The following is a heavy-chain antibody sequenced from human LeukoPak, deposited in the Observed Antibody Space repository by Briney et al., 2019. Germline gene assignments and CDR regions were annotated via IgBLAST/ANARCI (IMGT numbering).Heavy chain of an antibody. CDR1: GFTFSSYA. J-gene: IGHJ6*02. CDR2: ISGSGSST. D-gene: IGHD3/OR15-3a*01. CDR3: AKGGPLNYYGMDV. Sequence: GGSLRLSCAASGFTFSSYAMSWVRQAPGKGLEWVSAISGSGSSTYSADSVKGRFTISRDNSKNTLYLQMNSLRAEDTAVYYCAKGGPLNYYGMDVWSQGTTVTVSS. V-gene: IGHV3-23*01.